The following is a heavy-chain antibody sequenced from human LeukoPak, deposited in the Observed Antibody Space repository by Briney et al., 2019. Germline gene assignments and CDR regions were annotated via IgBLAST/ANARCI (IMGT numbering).Heavy chain of an antibody. CDR3: ARDNYDSSTPYYFDY. J-gene: IGHJ4*02. Sequence: GGSLRLSCVASGFTYSHNGMHWVRQAPGKGLEWVSYISSSGTTIYYADSVKGRFTISRDNAKNSLYLQMNSLRAEDTAVYYCARDNYDSSTPYYFDYWGQGTLVTVSS. CDR2: ISSSGTTI. CDR1: GFTYSHNG. V-gene: IGHV3-48*04. D-gene: IGHD3-22*01.